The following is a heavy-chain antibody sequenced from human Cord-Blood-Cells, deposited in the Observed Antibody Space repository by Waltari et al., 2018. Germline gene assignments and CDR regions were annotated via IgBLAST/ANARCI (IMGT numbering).Heavy chain of an antibody. D-gene: IGHD4-17*01. J-gene: IGHJ5*02. V-gene: IGHV4-34*01. CDR1: GGSFSGYY. Sequence: QVQLQQWGAGLLKPSETLSLTCAVYGGSFSGYYWSWIRQPPGKGLERIGEINHSGSTNYNPSLKSRVTISVDTSKNQFSLKLSSVTAADTAVYYCARGEKMTTVTTSYNWFDPWGQGTLVTVSS. CDR3: ARGEKMTTVTTSYNWFDP. CDR2: INHSGST.